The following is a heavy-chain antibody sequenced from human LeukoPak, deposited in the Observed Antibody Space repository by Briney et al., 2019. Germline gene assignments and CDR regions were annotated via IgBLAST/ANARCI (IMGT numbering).Heavy chain of an antibody. CDR3: ARDGAMVRGDYGMDV. V-gene: IGHV4-59*01. D-gene: IGHD3-10*01. CDR2: IYYSGST. CDR1: GGSISSYY. J-gene: IGHJ6*02. Sequence: SETLSLTCTVSGGSISSYYWSWIRQPPGKGLEWIGYIYYSGSTNYNPSLKSRVTISVETSKNQFSLKLSSVTAADTAVYYCARDGAMVRGDYGMDVWGQGTTVTVSS.